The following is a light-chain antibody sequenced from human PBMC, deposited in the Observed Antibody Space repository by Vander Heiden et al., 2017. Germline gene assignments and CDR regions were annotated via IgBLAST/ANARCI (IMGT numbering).Light chain of an antibody. CDR1: KLGDKY. CDR2: QDS. Sequence: SYELTHPPSVSVSPGQTASITCAGDKLGDKYACWYQQQLGQSPVHVSYQDSKRPSGIPWPFSGSNSGNTDNLTISVTQAMDETDYYCQAWDSSTARVFGGGTKLTVL. J-gene: IGLJ2*01. V-gene: IGLV3-1*01. CDR3: QAWDSSTARV.